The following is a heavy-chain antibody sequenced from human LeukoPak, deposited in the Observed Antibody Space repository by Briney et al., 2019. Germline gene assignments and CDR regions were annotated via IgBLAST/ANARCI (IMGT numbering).Heavy chain of an antibody. CDR3: ARRYSTSWCDY. CDR1: GGSISSGGYY. J-gene: IGHJ4*02. V-gene: IGHV4-30-2*01. D-gene: IGHD6-13*01. CDR2: IYHSGST. Sequence: PSETLSLTCTVSGGSISSGGYYWSWIRQPPGKGLEWIGYIYHSGSTYYNPSLKSRVTISVDRSKNQFSLKLSSVTAEDTALYYCARRYSTSWCDYWGQGTLVTVSS.